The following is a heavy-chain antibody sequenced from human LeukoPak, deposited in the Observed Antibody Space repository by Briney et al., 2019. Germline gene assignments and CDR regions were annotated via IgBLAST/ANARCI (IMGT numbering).Heavy chain of an antibody. Sequence: PSETLSLTCTVSGGSISSYYWSWIRQPAGKGLEWIGRIYTSGSTNYNPSLKSRVTMSVDTSKNQFSLKLSSVTAAGTAVYYCARGAGVIVAVPAASDGFDPWGQGTLVTVSS. CDR3: ARGAGVIVAVPAASDGFDP. D-gene: IGHD2-2*01. CDR1: GGSISSYY. J-gene: IGHJ5*02. V-gene: IGHV4-4*07. CDR2: IYTSGST.